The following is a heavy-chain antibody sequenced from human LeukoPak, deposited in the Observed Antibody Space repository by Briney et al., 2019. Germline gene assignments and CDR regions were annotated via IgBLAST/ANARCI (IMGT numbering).Heavy chain of an antibody. CDR1: GGTFSSYA. CDR3: ARALQPYYDIPGHSHWFDP. V-gene: IGHV1-69*05. D-gene: IGHD3-9*01. J-gene: IGHJ5*02. CDR2: IIPIFGTA. Sequence: SVKVSCKASGGTFSSYAISWVRQAPGQGLEWMGGIIPIFGTANYAQKFQGRVTITTDESTSTAYMELSSLRSEDTAVYYCARALQPYYDIPGHSHWFDPWGQGTLVTVSS.